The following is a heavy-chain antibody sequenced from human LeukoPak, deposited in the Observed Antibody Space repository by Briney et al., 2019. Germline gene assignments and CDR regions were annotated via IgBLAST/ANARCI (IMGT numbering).Heavy chain of an antibody. CDR2: IYYSGST. J-gene: IGHJ4*02. CDR3: ARTLIYCSGGSCYGR. V-gene: IGHV4-39*01. D-gene: IGHD2-15*01. Sequence: SETLSLTCTVYGGSISSSSYYLGWIRQPPGKGLEWIVSIYYSGSTYYNPSLRSRVTISVDTSKNQFSLKLSSVTAADTAVYYCARTLIYCSGGSCYGRWGQGTLVTVSS. CDR1: GGSISSSSYY.